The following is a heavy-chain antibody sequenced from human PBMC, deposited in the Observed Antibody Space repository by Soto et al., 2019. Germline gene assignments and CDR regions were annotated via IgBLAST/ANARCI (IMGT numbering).Heavy chain of an antibody. CDR3: AHNGSAGSFLDY. CDR2: IYWDDDK. D-gene: IGHD3-10*01. J-gene: IGHJ4*02. Sequence: QITLKESGPTLVKPTQTLTLTCTFSGFSLRSSGVGVAWIRQPPGKALERLALIYWDDDKRYSPSLRSRLTITKDPSKNQVVHPMTNMDPMDTATYFCAHNGSAGSFLDYWGQGTLVTVSS. V-gene: IGHV2-5*02. CDR1: GFSLRSSGVG.